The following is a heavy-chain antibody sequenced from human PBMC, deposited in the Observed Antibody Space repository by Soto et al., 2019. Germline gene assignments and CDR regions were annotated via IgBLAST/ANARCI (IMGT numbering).Heavy chain of an antibody. Sequence: QVQLVQSGAEVKKPGASVKVSCKASGYTFTSYGISWVRQAPGQGLEWMGWISAYNGNTNYAQKLQGRVTMTTDTSTSTAYMERRSLRSDDTAVYYCARVFTMVRGVIGGSYYYGMDVWGQGTTVTVSS. CDR1: GYTFTSYG. D-gene: IGHD3-10*01. J-gene: IGHJ6*02. CDR3: ARVFTMVRGVIGGSYYYGMDV. V-gene: IGHV1-18*01. CDR2: ISAYNGNT.